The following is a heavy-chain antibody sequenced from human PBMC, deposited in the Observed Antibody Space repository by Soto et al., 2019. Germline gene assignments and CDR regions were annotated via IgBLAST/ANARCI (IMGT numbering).Heavy chain of an antibody. V-gene: IGHV1-3*01. J-gene: IGHJ6*02. D-gene: IGHD2-2*01. CDR2: INAGNGNT. CDR3: ASVDCSSTSCNYYYYGMDV. Sequence: ASVKVSCKASGYTFTSYAMHWVRQAPGQRLELMGWINAGNGNTKYSQKFQGRVTITRDTSASTAYMELSSLRSEDTAVYYCASVDCSSTSCNYYYYGMDVWGQGTTVTVSS. CDR1: GYTFTSYA.